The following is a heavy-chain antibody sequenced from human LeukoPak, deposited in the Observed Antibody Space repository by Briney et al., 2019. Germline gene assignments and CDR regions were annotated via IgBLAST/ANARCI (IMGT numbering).Heavy chain of an antibody. CDR2: LYSGGTT. V-gene: IGHV3-66*01. D-gene: IGHD3-9*01. CDR3: ARDLETDISDAFDI. CDR1: GFTVSSHY. J-gene: IGHJ3*02. Sequence: PGGSLRLSCAASGFTVSSHYMSWVRQAPGKGLEWVSVLYSGGTTYYTDSVKGRFTISRDNSKNTLYLQMNRLRVEDTAVYYCARDLETDISDAFDIWGQGTMVTVSS.